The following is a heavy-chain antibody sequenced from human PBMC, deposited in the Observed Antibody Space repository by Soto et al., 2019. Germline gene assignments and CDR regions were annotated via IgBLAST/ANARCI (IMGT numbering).Heavy chain of an antibody. Sequence: GASMKVSCKNAGGTFSSYAISWVRQAPGQGLEWMGGIIPIFGTANYAQKFQGRVTITADESTSTAYMELSSLRSEDTAVYYCARDRGSYLVNWFDPWGQGTLVTVSS. D-gene: IGHD1-26*01. V-gene: IGHV1-69*13. CDR1: GGTFSSYA. J-gene: IGHJ5*02. CDR3: ARDRGSYLVNWFDP. CDR2: IIPIFGTA.